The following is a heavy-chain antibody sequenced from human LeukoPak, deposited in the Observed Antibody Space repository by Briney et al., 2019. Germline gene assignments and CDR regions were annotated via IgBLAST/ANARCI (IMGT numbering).Heavy chain of an antibody. CDR1: GGSISSSSYY. Sequence: PSETLSLTCSVSGGSISSSSYYWGWIRQPPGKGLEWIGSTYYSGSTYHNPSLKSRVSTSVDTSKNQFSLKLSSVTAADTAVYYCARQNRGWWYFDLWGRGTLVTVSS. J-gene: IGHJ2*01. D-gene: IGHD7-27*01. V-gene: IGHV4-39*01. CDR2: TYYSGST. CDR3: ARQNRGWWYFDL.